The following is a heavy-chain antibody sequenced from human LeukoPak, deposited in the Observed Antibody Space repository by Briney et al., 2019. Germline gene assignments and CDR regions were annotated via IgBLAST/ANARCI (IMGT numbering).Heavy chain of an antibody. CDR3: ARFLTTYYDILTGYPIGDYYYGMDV. CDR1: GYTFTSYG. V-gene: IGHV1-18*01. J-gene: IGHJ6*02. CDR2: ISAYNGNT. Sequence: GASVKVSCKASGYTFTSYGISWVRQAPGQGLEWMGWISAYNGNTNYAQKPQGRVTMTTDTSTSTAYMELRSLRSDDTAVYYCARFLTTYYDILTGYPIGDYYYGMDVWGQGTTVTVSS. D-gene: IGHD3-9*01.